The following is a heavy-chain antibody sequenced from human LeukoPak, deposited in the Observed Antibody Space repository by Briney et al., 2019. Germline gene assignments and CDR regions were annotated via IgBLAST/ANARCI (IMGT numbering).Heavy chain of an antibody. Sequence: ASVKVSCKASGYTFTGYYMHWVRQAPGQGLEWMGWINPNSGGTNYAQKFQGRVAMTRDTSISTAYMELSRLRSDDTAVYYCAGYCSSTSCQSPVPYYYYGMDVWGQGTTVTVSS. CDR3: AGYCSSTSCQSPVPYYYYGMDV. CDR1: GYTFTGYY. J-gene: IGHJ6*02. V-gene: IGHV1-2*02. CDR2: INPNSGGT. D-gene: IGHD2-2*01.